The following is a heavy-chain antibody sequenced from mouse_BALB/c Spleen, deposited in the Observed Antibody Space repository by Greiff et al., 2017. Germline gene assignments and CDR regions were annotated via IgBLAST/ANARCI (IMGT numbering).Heavy chain of an antibody. CDR3: ARGDYGYDYVDY. CDR1: GYSITSGYY. D-gene: IGHD1-2*01. Sequence: DVQLQESGPGLVKPSQSLSLTCSVTGYSITSGYYWNWIRQFPGNKLEWMGYISYDGSNNYNPSLKNRISITRDTSTSQFFLKLNSVTTEDTATYYCARGDYGYDYVDYWGQGTTLTVAS. J-gene: IGHJ2*01. V-gene: IGHV3-6*02. CDR2: ISYDGSN.